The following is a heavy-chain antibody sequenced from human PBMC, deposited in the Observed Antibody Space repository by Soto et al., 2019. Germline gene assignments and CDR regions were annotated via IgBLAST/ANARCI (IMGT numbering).Heavy chain of an antibody. CDR1: GFTFSSYW. V-gene: IGHV3-74*01. D-gene: IGHD4-17*01. Sequence: EVQLVESGGGLVQPGGSLRLSCAASGFTFSSYWMHWVRQAPGKGLXWVSRINSDGSSTSYADSVKGRFTISRDNAKNTLYLQMNSXRAEDTAVYYCAREGAYGDSTYFDYWGQGTLVTVSS. J-gene: IGHJ4*02. CDR3: AREGAYGDSTYFDY. CDR2: INSDGSST.